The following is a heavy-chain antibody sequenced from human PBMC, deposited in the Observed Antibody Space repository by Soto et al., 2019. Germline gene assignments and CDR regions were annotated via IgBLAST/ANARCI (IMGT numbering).Heavy chain of an antibody. V-gene: IGHV3-30*03. CDR3: FGGQYYFDY. CDR2: ISYDGSDK. J-gene: IGHJ4*02. D-gene: IGHD3-10*01. CDR1: GLPFTSYG. Sequence: QVQLVESGGGVVQPGRSLRLSCAASGLPFTSYGMHWVREGSDKGLEWVAIISYDGSDKYYADSVKGRFTIARDNSKNTLYLQMNSLRLEDTALYYCFGGQYYFDYRRQRTMVIVSS.